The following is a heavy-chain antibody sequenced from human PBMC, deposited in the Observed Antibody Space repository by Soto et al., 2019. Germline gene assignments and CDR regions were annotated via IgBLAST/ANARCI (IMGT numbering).Heavy chain of an antibody. CDR3: ARDCITIFWDHYYYYGMDV. CDR1: GHTFTSYG. CDR2: ISAYNGNT. Sequence: ASVKVSCKASGHTFTSYGISWVRQAPGQGLEWMGWISAYNGNTNYAQKLQGRVTMTTDTSTSTAYMELSSLRSEDTAVYYCARDCITIFWDHYYYYGMDVWGQGTTVTVSS. J-gene: IGHJ6*02. V-gene: IGHV1-18*01. D-gene: IGHD3-9*01.